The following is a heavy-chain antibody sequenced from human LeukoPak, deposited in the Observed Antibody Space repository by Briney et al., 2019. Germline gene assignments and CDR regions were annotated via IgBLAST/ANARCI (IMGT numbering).Heavy chain of an antibody. CDR3: GKTRGYTGYDPPDY. D-gene: IGHD5-12*01. CDR2: INPNSGGA. V-gene: IGHV1-2*02. J-gene: IGHJ4*02. CDR1: GYTFTGYY. Sequence: ASVTVSCKTSGYTFTGYYIHWVRQAPGQGLEWMGWINPNSGGANYAQNFQGRVTMTRDTSISTASMELSSLRSDDTAVYYCGKTRGYTGYDPPDYWGQGTLVTVSS.